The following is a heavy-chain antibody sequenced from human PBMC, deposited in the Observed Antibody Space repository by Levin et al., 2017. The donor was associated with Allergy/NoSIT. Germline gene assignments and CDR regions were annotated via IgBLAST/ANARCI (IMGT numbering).Heavy chain of an antibody. V-gene: IGHV3-33*01. Sequence: RTGGSLRLSCAASGFTFSTYAIHWVRQAPGKGLEWVAVIWHDGSNIKYTDSVRGRFTISRDNSKNTLYLQMNSLRAEDTAVYYCARGNWGDPVYGLDVWGQGTTVTVSS. CDR2: IWHDGSNI. CDR1: GFTFSTYA. J-gene: IGHJ6*02. D-gene: IGHD7-27*01. CDR3: ARGNWGDPVYGLDV.